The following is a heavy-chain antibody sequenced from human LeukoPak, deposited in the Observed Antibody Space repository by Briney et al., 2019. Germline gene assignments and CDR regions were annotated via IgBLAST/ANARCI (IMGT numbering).Heavy chain of an antibody. Sequence: GGSLTLSCAASGFTFSIAWLSWVRQAPGKGLECVANIKEDGNEKYYVDSVKGRFTISRDNAKNSLYVQMNSLRVEDTAVCYCVRGSYRYEWWGQGTLVTVSS. J-gene: IGHJ4*02. V-gene: IGHV3-7*01. CDR2: IKEDGNEK. CDR1: GFTFSIAW. CDR3: VRGSYRYEW. D-gene: IGHD3-3*01.